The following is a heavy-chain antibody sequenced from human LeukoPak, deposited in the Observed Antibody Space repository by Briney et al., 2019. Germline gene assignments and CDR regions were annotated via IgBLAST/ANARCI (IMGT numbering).Heavy chain of an antibody. V-gene: IGHV3-21*01. CDR3: ARSSSGWYMKNGYYFDY. CDR2: ISSSSSYI. Sequence: PGGSLRLSCGASGFTFSSYSMNWVRQAPGKGLEWVSSISSSSSYIYYADSVKGRFTISRDNAKNSLYLQMNSLRAEDTAVYYCARSSSGWYMKNGYYFDYWGQGTLVTVSS. CDR1: GFTFSSYS. J-gene: IGHJ4*02. D-gene: IGHD6-19*01.